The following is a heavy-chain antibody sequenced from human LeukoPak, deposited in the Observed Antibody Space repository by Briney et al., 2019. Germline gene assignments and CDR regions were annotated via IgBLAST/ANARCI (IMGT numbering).Heavy chain of an antibody. CDR3: ARDLGQYYDTSDNWFDP. Sequence: GGSLRLSCAASGFTFSSYSMNWVRQAPGKGLEWVSSISSSSTYIYYADSVKGRFTISRDNAKNSLYLQMNSLRAEDTAVYYCARDLGQYYDTSDNWFDPWGQGTLVTVSS. D-gene: IGHD3-22*01. CDR1: GFTFSSYS. J-gene: IGHJ5*02. V-gene: IGHV3-21*01. CDR2: ISSSSTYI.